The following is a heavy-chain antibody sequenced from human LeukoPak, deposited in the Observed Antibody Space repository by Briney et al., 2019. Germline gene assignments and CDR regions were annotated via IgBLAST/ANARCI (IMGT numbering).Heavy chain of an antibody. CDR1: GFTFRTYA. V-gene: IGHV3-23*01. D-gene: IGHD1-26*01. Sequence: QSGGSLRLSCAASGFTFRTYAMTWVRQAPGKGLEWVSSINGNADDTYYADSVKGRFTISRDNSKNTLYLQMNSLRAEDTAVYYCAKDPTWVVGASLWGQGTLVTVSS. J-gene: IGHJ4*02. CDR2: INGNADDT. CDR3: AKDPTWVVGASL.